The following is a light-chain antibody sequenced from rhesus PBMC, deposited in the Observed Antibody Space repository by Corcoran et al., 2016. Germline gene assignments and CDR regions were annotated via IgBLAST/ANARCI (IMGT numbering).Light chain of an antibody. Sequence: DIQMTQSPSSLSASVGDTVTITCRASQGISSWLAWYQQKPGKAPKLLIYKSSSLQSGVPSRFSGSGSGTDFTLTIISLQSEDFATYYCQQYSSRPWTFGQGTKVEIK. J-gene: IGKJ1*01. CDR3: QQYSSRPWT. V-gene: IGKV1-22*01. CDR1: QGISSW. CDR2: KSS.